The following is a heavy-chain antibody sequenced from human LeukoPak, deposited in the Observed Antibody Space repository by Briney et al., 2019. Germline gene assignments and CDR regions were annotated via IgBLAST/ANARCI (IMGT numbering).Heavy chain of an antibody. V-gene: IGHV3-7*04. Sequence: GGSLRLSCAASGFTFSTYWMTWVRQASGKGLEWVANINDDGSEKSYEDSVKGRFTISRDNANNAVYLQLDTLRVEDTAVYYCARGLIYFEVWGQGTLVSVSS. CDR3: ARGLIYFEV. J-gene: IGHJ4*02. CDR2: INDDGSEK. CDR1: GFTFSTYW. D-gene: IGHD3-9*01.